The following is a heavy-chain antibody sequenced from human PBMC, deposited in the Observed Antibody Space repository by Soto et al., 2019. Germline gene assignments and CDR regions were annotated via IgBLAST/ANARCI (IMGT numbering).Heavy chain of an antibody. CDR3: AKDLAATDIVVVPAAIAENWCDP. CDR1: GFTFSSYA. V-gene: IGHV3-23*01. D-gene: IGHD2-2*01. Sequence: PGGSLRLSCAASGFTFSSYAMSWVRQAPGKGLEWVSAISGSGGSTYYADSVKGRFTISRDNSKNTLYLQMNSLRAEDTAVYYCAKDLAATDIVVVPAAIAENWCDPWGQGTLVTVSS. J-gene: IGHJ5*02. CDR2: ISGSGGST.